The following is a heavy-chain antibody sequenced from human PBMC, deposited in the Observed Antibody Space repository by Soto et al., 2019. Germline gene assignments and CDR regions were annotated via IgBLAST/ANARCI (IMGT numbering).Heavy chain of an antibody. CDR2: ISGSGGGT. J-gene: IGHJ4*02. CDR1: GFNFSPYW. V-gene: IGHV3-23*01. D-gene: IGHD2-8*01. Sequence: GGSLRISCAASGFNFSPYWMHWVRQAPGKGLEWVSLISGSGGGTYYADSVKGRFTISRDNAKNTLYLQMNSLRAEDTAVFYCTKHLSNGSPDYWGQGTLVTVSS. CDR3: TKHLSNGSPDY.